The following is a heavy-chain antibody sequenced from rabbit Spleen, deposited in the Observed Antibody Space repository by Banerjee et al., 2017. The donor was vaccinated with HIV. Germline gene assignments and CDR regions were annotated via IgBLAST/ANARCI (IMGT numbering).Heavy chain of an antibody. CDR2: IYAGSSGST. J-gene: IGHJ4*01. CDR3: AREASSGWGVVSYYFNL. D-gene: IGHD4-1*01. Sequence: EQLEESGGGLVKPEGSLTLTCKASGVSFSSRYYMCWVRQAPGKGLEWIACIYAGSSGSTYYASWAKGRFTISKTSSTTVTLQMTSLTAADTATYFCAREASSGWGVVSYYFNLWGQGTLVTVS. V-gene: IGHV1S45*01. CDR1: GVSFSSRYY.